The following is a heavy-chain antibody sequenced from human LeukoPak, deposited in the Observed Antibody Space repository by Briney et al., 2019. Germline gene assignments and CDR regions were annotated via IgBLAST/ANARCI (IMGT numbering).Heavy chain of an antibody. J-gene: IGHJ4*02. D-gene: IGHD6-13*01. CDR3: ARIAAAGGLDY. CDR2: INAGNGNT. CDR1: GYTFISYG. Sequence: RASVKVSCKASGYTFISYGISWVRQAPGQRLEWMGWINAGNGNTKYSQEFQGRVTITRDTSASTAYMELSSLRSEDMAVYYCARIAAAGGLDYWGQGTLVTVSS. V-gene: IGHV1-3*03.